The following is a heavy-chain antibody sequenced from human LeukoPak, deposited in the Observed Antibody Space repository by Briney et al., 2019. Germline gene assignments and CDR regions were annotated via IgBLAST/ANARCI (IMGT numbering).Heavy chain of an antibody. CDR1: GGSFSTYY. CDR2: VNHSGST. J-gene: IGHJ3*02. Sequence: SETLSLTCAVYGGSFSTYYWSWIRQPPGKGLEWIGEVNHSGSTNYNPSLKSRVTISVDTSKNQFSLKLTSVTAADMAVYYCARDAYGRDVSVWGAFDIWGLGTMVTVSS. D-gene: IGHD3-16*01. V-gene: IGHV4-34*01. CDR3: ARDAYGRDVSVWGAFDI.